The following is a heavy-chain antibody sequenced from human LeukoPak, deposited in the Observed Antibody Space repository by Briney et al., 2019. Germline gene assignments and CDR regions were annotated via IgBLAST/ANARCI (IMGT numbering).Heavy chain of an antibody. CDR2: ISGSGGDT. J-gene: IGHJ4*02. CDR1: GFTFSSYA. Sequence: GGSLRLSCAASGFTFSSYAMRWVRQAPGMGLEWVSGISGSGGDTYYTDSVKGRFTISRGNSKNTLYLQMNSLRAEDSAVYYCAKVFRSGDLFVSDSWGQGTLVTVSS. CDR3: AKVFRSGDLFVSDS. D-gene: IGHD4-17*01. V-gene: IGHV3-23*01.